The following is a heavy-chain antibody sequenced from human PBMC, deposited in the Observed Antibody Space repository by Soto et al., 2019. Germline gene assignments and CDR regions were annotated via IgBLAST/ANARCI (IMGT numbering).Heavy chain of an antibody. J-gene: IGHJ6*02. V-gene: IGHV4-61*01. CDR1: GGSVSSGSYY. CDR3: AREPGLELKNYYYYYGMDV. Sequence: QVQLQESGPGLVKPSETLSLTCTVSGGSVSSGSYYWSWIRQPPGKGLEWIGYIYYSGSTNYNPSLKSRVTISVDTSKNQFSLKLSSVTAADTAVYYCAREPGLELKNYYYYYGMDVWGQGTTVTVSS. CDR2: IYYSGST. D-gene: IGHD1-7*01.